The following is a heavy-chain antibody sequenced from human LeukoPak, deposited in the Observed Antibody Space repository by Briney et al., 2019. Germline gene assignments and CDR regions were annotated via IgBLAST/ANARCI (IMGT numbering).Heavy chain of an antibody. J-gene: IGHJ1*01. CDR3: ARDSSEFRSLLFH. CDR1: GGTFSRHS. V-gene: IGHV1-69*13. Sequence: ASVKVSCKASGGTFSRHSISWVRQSPGQGLEWMGGITPMFGTSNYAQKFQGRVTITADESTSTAYMELSSLRSEDTAVYYCARDSSEFRSLLFHWGQGTLVTVSS. D-gene: IGHD1-14*01. CDR2: ITPMFGTS.